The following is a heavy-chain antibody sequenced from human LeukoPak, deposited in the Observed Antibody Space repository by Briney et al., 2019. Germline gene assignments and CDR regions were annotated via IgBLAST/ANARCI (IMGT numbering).Heavy chain of an antibody. Sequence: PGGSLRLSCAASGFTVSNFWMHWVRQAPGQGLVWVSRINSDGTSTNYADSVKGRLTISRDNTKNTLYLQMNSLTVEDTAVYYCARGTWSRGGDAFDIWGRGTMVTVSS. V-gene: IGHV3-74*01. CDR2: INSDGTST. CDR3: ARGTWSRGGDAFDI. D-gene: IGHD3-10*01. J-gene: IGHJ3*02. CDR1: GFTVSNFW.